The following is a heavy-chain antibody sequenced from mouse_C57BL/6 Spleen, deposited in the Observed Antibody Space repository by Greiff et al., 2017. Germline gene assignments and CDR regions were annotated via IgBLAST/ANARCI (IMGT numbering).Heavy chain of an antibody. V-gene: IGHV5-17*01. CDR3: VSITTVVARYFDV. CDR2: ISSGSSTI. Sequence: EVMLVASGGGLVKPGGSLKLSCAASGFTFSDYGMHWVRQAPEKGLEWVAYISSGSSTIYYADTVKGRFTISRDNAKNTLFLQMTSLRSEDTAMYYCVSITTVVARYFDVWGTGTTVTVSS. J-gene: IGHJ1*03. D-gene: IGHD1-1*01. CDR1: GFTFSDYG.